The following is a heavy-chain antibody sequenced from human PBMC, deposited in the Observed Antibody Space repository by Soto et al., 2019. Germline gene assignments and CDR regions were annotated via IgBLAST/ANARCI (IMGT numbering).Heavy chain of an antibody. CDR1: GYTFSGSA. D-gene: IGHD2-2*01. J-gene: IGHJ5*02. CDR2: IRGKANSYET. CDR3: TSRYCSSASCHT. V-gene: IGHV3-73*01. Sequence: EVQLVESGGGLVPPGGSLKLSCVASGYTFSGSAFHWVRQASGKGLEWVGRIRGKANSYETACAESVKGRFTISRDDSKNTAFLQMNSLKTEDTAVYYCTSRYCSSASCHTWGQGTRVTVSS.